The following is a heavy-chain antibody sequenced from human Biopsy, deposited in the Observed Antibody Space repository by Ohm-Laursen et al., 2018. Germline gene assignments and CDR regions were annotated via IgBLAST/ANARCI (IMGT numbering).Heavy chain of an antibody. CDR1: GFIFSTYT. D-gene: IGHD2-2*01. Sequence: SLRLSCSASGFIFSTYTMNGVRQAPGEGLEWVSSISSRSSDIYYADSVKGRFTISRGNAKNSLFLHMNSLRAEDTAVYYCARESALKWYQSLSYFNGMDVWGQGTTVTVSS. CDR3: ARESALKWYQSLSYFNGMDV. CDR2: ISSRSSDI. V-gene: IGHV3-21*01. J-gene: IGHJ6*02.